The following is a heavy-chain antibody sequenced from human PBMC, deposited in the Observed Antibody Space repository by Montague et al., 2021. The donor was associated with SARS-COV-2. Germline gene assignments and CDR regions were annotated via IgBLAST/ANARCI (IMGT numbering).Heavy chain of an antibody. D-gene: IGHD6-13*01. CDR2: IYYSGST. CDR1: GGSISSSSYY. V-gene: IGHV4-39*07. CDR3: ARVGRQQLVRLSGMDV. Sequence: SETLSLTCTVSGGSISSSSYYWGWIRQPPGKGLEWIGSIYYSGSTYYXSSLKSRVTISVDPSKNQFSLKLSSVTAADTAVYYCARVGRQQLVRLSGMDVWGQGTTVTVSS. J-gene: IGHJ6*02.